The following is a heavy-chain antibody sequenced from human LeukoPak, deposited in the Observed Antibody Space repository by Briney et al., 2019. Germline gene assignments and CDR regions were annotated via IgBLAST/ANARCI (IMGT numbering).Heavy chain of an antibody. J-gene: IGHJ6*02. Sequence: GGSLRLSCAASGFTFSSYAMHWVRQAPGKGLEWVAVISYDGSNKYYADSVKGRFTISRDNSKNTLYLQMNSLRAEDTAVYYCARDKSSWYGDGMDVWGQGTTVTVSS. D-gene: IGHD6-13*01. CDR2: ISYDGSNK. CDR3: ARDKSSWYGDGMDV. CDR1: GFTFSSYA. V-gene: IGHV3-30-3*01.